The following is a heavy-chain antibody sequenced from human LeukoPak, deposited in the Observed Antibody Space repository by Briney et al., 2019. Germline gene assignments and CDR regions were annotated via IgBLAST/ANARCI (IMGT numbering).Heavy chain of an antibody. V-gene: IGHV1-2*02. J-gene: IGHJ5*02. Sequence: GASVKVSCKASGYTFTGYYMHWVRQAPGQGLEWMGWINPNSGGTNYAQKFQGRVTMTRDTSISTAYMELSRLRSDDTAVYYCARVGRTVWFGELPDNWFDPWGQGTLVTVSS. CDR2: INPNSGGT. CDR3: ARVGRTVWFGELPDNWFDP. D-gene: IGHD3-10*01. CDR1: GYTFTGYY.